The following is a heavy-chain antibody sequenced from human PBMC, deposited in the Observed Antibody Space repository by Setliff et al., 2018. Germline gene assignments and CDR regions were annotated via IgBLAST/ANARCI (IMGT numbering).Heavy chain of an antibody. Sequence: LSLTCTVSGGSISSSGYYWSWIRQPPGKGLEWIGNIYYSGRTYYNPSLKSRVTISVDTSKNQFSLKLTPVTAADTAVYYCAKITGMVGATPYYFDYWGQGTLVTVSS. CDR2: IYYSGRT. D-gene: IGHD1-26*01. J-gene: IGHJ4*02. CDR1: GGSISSSGYY. V-gene: IGHV4-39*01. CDR3: AKITGMVGATPYYFDY.